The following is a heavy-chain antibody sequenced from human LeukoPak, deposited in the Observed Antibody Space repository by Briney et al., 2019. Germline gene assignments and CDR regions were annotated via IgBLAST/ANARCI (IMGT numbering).Heavy chain of an antibody. V-gene: IGHV3-21*01. CDR3: ARALYYDILTGYQTHTYYFDY. Sequence: GGSLRLSCSASGVTFSSYTMNWVRQAPGKGLEWVSSISSRSSNIYYADSVKGRFTISRDNAKNSLYLQMNSLRAEDTAVYYCARALYYDILTGYQTHTYYFDYWGLGTLVTVSS. CDR2: ISSRSSNI. CDR1: GVTFSSYT. D-gene: IGHD3-9*01. J-gene: IGHJ4*01.